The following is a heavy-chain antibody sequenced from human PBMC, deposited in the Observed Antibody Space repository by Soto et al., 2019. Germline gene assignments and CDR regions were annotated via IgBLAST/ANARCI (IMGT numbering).Heavy chain of an antibody. J-gene: IGHJ5*02. CDR2: IIPVLGTT. CDR3: ARSGYCSGGSCYGWFDP. V-gene: IGHV1-69*13. CDR1: GGTFSSYT. D-gene: IGHD2-15*01. Sequence: SVKVSCKASGGTFSSYTLSWVRQAHGQGLEWMGGIIPVLGTTSYAQKFQGRVTITADESTSTAYMALSSLGSEDTAVYYCARSGYCSGGSCYGWFDPWGQGTLVTVSS.